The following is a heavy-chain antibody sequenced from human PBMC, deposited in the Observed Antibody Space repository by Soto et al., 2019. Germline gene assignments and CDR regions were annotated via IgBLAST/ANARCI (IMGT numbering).Heavy chain of an antibody. J-gene: IGHJ6*02. CDR1: GSTFGNFV. CDR3: TKASSDRNHMEV. CDR2: ITETGGDT. V-gene: IGHV3-23*01. Sequence: GGSLRLSCAASGSTFGNFVMRWVRQTPGKGLEWVSTITETGGDTYYTDSVKGRFTISRDNSKNTLYLQMTSLRAEDTALYYCTKASSDRNHMEVWGPGTTVTVSS.